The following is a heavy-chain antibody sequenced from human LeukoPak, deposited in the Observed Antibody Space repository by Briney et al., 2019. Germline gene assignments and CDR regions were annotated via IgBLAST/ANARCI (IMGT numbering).Heavy chain of an antibody. J-gene: IGHJ1*01. V-gene: IGHV3-11*01. CDR3: AKDWHYGILAGYFPD. CDR1: GFTFTDYY. CDR2: ITNSGTTI. D-gene: IGHD3-9*01. Sequence: GGSLRLSCAASGFTFTDYYMSWIRQAPGKGLEWVSYITNSGTTIYYADSVKGRFTISRDNAKNSLYLQMNSLRAEDTAVYYCAKDWHYGILAGYFPDWGQGTLVTVSS.